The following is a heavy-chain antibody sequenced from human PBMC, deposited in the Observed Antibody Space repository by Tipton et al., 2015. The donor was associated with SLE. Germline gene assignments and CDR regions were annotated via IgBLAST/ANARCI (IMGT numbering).Heavy chain of an antibody. D-gene: IGHD1-7*01. V-gene: IGHV3-53*01. CDR2: GAT. J-gene: IGHJ4*02. Sequence: GATYYADSVKGRFTMSRDNSMNTLSLQMNSLRAEDTAVYYCAGASWNYGLFDYWGQGTLVTVSS. CDR3: AGASWNYGLFDY.